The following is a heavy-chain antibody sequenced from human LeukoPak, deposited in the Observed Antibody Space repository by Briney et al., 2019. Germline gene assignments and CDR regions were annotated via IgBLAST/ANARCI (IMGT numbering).Heavy chain of an antibody. Sequence: HGESLKISCRGSGYIFSDYCIGWVRQLPGKGLEWIGIICPRDSDSRFSPSFQGQVTISADNSMSTAYLQWSNLKASDSAMCYCARHAGSSLSAAFNILGQGTMVTVSS. J-gene: IGHJ3*02. CDR2: ICPRDSDS. CDR1: GYIFSDYC. V-gene: IGHV5-51*01. D-gene: IGHD2-2*01. CDR3: ARHAGSSLSAAFNI.